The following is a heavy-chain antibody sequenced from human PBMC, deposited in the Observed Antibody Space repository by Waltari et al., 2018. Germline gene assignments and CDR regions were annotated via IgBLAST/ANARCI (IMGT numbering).Heavy chain of an antibody. D-gene: IGHD5-12*01. CDR1: GYTFTSYA. J-gene: IGHJ4*02. CDR2: INAGKGNT. V-gene: IGHV1-3*01. CDR3: ARARKGATIYPLDY. Sequence: QVQLVQSGAEVKKPGASVKVSCKASGYTFTSYAMHWLRQAPGQRLEWMGWINAGKGNTKYSQKFQGRVTITRDTSASTAYMELSSLRSEDTAVYYCARARKGATIYPLDYWGQGTLVTVSS.